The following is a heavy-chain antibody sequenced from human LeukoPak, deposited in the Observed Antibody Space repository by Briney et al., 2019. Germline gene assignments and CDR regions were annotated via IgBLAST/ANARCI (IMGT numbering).Heavy chain of an antibody. CDR1: GYTFTSYY. D-gene: IGHD2-15*01. J-gene: IGHJ5*02. CDR2: INPSGGST. Sequence: GASVKVSCKASGYTFTSYYMHWVRQAPGQGLEWMGIINPSGGSTSYAQKFQGRVTMTRDTSTSTVYMELSSLRSEDTAVYYCARKAGYCGGSSCSTWSDPWGKGTLVTVSS. CDR3: ARKAGYCGGSSCSTWSDP. V-gene: IGHV1-46*01.